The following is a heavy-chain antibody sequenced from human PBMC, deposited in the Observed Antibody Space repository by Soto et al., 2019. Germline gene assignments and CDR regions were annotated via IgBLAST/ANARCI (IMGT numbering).Heavy chain of an antibody. CDR3: ARDRYKWELRYYFDY. J-gene: IGHJ4*02. D-gene: IGHD1-26*01. V-gene: IGHV1-69*13. Sequence: SVKVSCKASGGTFSSYAITWVRQAPGQGLEWMGGIIPIFVTANYAQKFQGRVTITADESTSTAYMELSSLRSEDTAVYYCARDRYKWELRYYFDYSGQGTLVTVSS. CDR2: IIPIFVTA. CDR1: GGTFSSYA.